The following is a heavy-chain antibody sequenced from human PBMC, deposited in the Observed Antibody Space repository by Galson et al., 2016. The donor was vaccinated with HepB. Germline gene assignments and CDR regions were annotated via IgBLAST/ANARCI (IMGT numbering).Heavy chain of an antibody. D-gene: IGHD2-2*01. CDR3: AKEAGSSVSYYYFDY. CDR2: IWSDGSNK. J-gene: IGHJ4*02. CDR1: RFTFSRYG. V-gene: IGHV3-33*06. Sequence: SLRLSCAASRFTFSRYGMHWVRQAPGKGLEWVAGIWSDGSNKYYADSAKGRFTISRDNSKNTLYLQMNSLRAEDTALYYCAKEAGSSVSYYYFDYWGQGTLVTVSS.